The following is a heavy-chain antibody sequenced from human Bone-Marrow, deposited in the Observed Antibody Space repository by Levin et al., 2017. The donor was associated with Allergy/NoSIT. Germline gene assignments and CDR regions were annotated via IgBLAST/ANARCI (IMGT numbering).Heavy chain of an antibody. Sequence: PGGSLRLSCAASGFTFDDYGMSWVRQAPGKGLEWVSGINWNGGSTGYADSVKGRFTISRDNAKNSLYLQMDSLRAEDTALYHCAGQKGSTWDDAFDIWGQGTMVTVSS. D-gene: IGHD1-26*01. J-gene: IGHJ3*02. CDR1: GFTFDDYG. CDR3: AGQKGSTWDDAFDI. V-gene: IGHV3-20*01. CDR2: INWNGGST.